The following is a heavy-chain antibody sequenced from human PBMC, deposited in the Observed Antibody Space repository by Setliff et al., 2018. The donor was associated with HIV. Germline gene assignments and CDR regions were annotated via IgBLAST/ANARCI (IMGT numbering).Heavy chain of an antibody. CDR3: ARRSGWYDY. CDR2: ICDSGIT. V-gene: IGHV4-59*12. D-gene: IGHD6-19*01. J-gene: IGHJ4*02. Sequence: SETLSLTCTVSGGSISSYCWSWIRQPPGKGLEWIGYICDSGITKYSPSLKSRVTISVDRSKNQFSLKLSSVTAADTAVYYCARRSGWYDYWGQGTLVTVSS. CDR1: GGSISSYC.